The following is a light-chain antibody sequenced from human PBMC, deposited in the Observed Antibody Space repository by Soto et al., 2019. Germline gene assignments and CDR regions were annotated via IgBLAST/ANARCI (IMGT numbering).Light chain of an antibody. CDR3: QHYGNSPGT. V-gene: IGKV3-20*01. Sequence: EIVLTQSPGTLSLSPGERATLSCRASQSVSSSYFAWYQQTPGQAPRLLIYGASSRATGIPDRFSGSGSGTDFTLTISRLEPEDFAVYYCQHYGNSPGTFGQGTKLETK. CDR1: QSVSSSY. J-gene: IGKJ1*01. CDR2: GAS.